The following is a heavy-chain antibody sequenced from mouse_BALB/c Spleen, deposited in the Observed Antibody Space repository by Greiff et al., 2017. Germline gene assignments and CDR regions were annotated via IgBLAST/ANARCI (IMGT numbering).Heavy chain of an antibody. J-gene: IGHJ1*01. CDR2: IYPYNGGT. CDR3: ARYGYWGYFDV. CDR1: GYTFTDYN. V-gene: IGHV1S29*02. D-gene: IGHD2-2*01. Sequence: EVKLQESGPELVKPGASVKISCKASGYTFTDYNMHWVKQSHGKSLEWIGYIYPYNGGTGYNQKFKSKATLTVDNSSSTAYMELRSLTSEDSAVYYCARYGYWGYFDVWGAGTTVTVSS.